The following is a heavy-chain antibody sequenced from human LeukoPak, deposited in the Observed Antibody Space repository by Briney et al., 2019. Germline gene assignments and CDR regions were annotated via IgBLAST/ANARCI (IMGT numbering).Heavy chain of an antibody. CDR1: GGSLSSGGYC. Sequence: SETLSLTCTVSGGSLSSGGYCWSWLRQHPGKGLEWIRYIYDSGSTYYNPSLKSRVTISVDTSKNQSSLKLSSVTAADTAVYYCARGIKYDFWSGSSDENWFDPWGQGTLVTVSS. V-gene: IGHV4-31*03. CDR2: IYDSGST. D-gene: IGHD3-3*01. CDR3: ARGIKYDFWSGSSDENWFDP. J-gene: IGHJ5*02.